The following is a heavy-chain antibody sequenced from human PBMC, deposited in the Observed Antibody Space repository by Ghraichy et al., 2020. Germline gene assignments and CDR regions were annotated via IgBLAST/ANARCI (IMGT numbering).Heavy chain of an antibody. J-gene: IGHJ3*02. Sequence: GESLNISCAASGFTFSNYAMSWVRQAPGKGLEWVSAISLSGGNTYYADSVKGRFTISRDNSKNRLYLQMNSLRAEDTAVYYCAKVLDGYSYGSAFDIWGQGTMVTVSS. CDR3: AKVLDGYSYGSAFDI. CDR2: ISLSGGNT. D-gene: IGHD5-18*01. CDR1: GFTFSNYA. V-gene: IGHV3-23*01.